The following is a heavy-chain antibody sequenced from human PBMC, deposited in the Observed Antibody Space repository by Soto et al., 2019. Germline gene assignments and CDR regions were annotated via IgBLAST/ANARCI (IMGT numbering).Heavy chain of an antibody. CDR1: GFTFTSSA. CDR2: IVVGSGNT. D-gene: IGHD6-6*01. V-gene: IGHV1-58*01. Sequence: GASVKVSCKASGFTFTSSAVRWVRQARGQRLEWIGWIVVGSGNTNYAQKFQERVTITRDMSTSTAYMELSSLRSEDTAVYYCAADPSGSSSSEDYWGQGTLVTVSS. CDR3: AADPSGSSSSEDY. J-gene: IGHJ4*02.